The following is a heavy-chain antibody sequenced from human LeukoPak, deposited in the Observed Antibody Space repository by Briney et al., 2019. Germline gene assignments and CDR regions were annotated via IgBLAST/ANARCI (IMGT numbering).Heavy chain of an antibody. V-gene: IGHV1-46*01. Sequence: ASVKVSCKASGYTFPSYFMHWVRQAPGQGLEWMGIINPTGGSTTYAQKFQGRVTMTRDTSTSTVYMELSSLRSDDTAVYYCARGSGLRFDYWGQGTLVTVSS. CDR2: INPTGGST. D-gene: IGHD3-3*01. CDR1: GYTFPSYF. CDR3: ARGSGLRFDY. J-gene: IGHJ4*02.